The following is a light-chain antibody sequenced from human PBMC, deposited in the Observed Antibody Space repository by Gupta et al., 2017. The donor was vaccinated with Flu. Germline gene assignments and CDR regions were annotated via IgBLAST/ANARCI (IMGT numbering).Light chain of an antibody. CDR2: ETS. CDR3: QQRSNWLLS. J-gene: IGKJ4*01. Sequence: EVVLTQSPATLALSPGARATFSCRARRDIGAYLAWYQQKAGQAPRLLIYETSHRAPGVPARFSGSGSGTDFTLTISSLEPEDFAVYYCQQRSNWLLSFGGGTKVEI. V-gene: IGKV3D-11*01. CDR1: RDIGAY.